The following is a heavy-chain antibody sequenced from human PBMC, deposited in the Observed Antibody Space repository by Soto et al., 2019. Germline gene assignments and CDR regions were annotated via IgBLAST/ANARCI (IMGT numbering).Heavy chain of an antibody. V-gene: IGHV3-13*01. Sequence: EVQLVESGGGLIQPGGSLRLSCAASGLTFSTYDMHWVRQPIGKGLEWVAALGTGDDTYYPDSVRGRFIVSRDNVKNSLYLQMDSLTAGDTAMYYCTREGPEWVFDIWGRGTLVVVSS. J-gene: IGHJ2*01. CDR3: TREGPEWVFDI. D-gene: IGHD1-26*01. CDR2: LGTGDDT. CDR1: GLTFSTYD.